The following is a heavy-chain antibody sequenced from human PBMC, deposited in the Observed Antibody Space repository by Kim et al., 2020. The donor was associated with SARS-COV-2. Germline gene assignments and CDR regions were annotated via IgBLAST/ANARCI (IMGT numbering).Heavy chain of an antibody. V-gene: IGHV3-33*01. Sequence: GGSLRLSCAASGFTFSSYGMHWVRQAPGKGLEWVAVIWYDGSNKYYADSVKGRFTISRDNSKNTLYLQMNSLRAEDTAVYYCARDSVLAVAGNSDRWIYGMDVWGQGTTVTVSS. CDR3: ARDSVLAVAGNSDRWIYGMDV. J-gene: IGHJ6*02. CDR2: IWYDGSNK. CDR1: GFTFSSYG. D-gene: IGHD6-19*01.